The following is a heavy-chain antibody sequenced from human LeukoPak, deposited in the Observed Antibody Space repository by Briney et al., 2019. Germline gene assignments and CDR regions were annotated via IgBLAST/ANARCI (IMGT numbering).Heavy chain of an antibody. CDR2: IIPILGIA. CDR1: GGTFSSYA. Sequence: SVKVSCKASGGTFSSYAISWVRQAPGQGLEWMGSIIPILGIANYAQKFQGRVTITADKSTSTAYMELSSLTSEDTAVYYCGSPLSDYVYGMDVWGQGTTVTVSS. V-gene: IGHV1-69*04. CDR3: GSPLSDYVYGMDV. J-gene: IGHJ6*02. D-gene: IGHD4-17*01.